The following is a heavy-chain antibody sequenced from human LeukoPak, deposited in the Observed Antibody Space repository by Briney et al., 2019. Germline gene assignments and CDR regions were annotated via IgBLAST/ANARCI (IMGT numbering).Heavy chain of an antibody. D-gene: IGHD4-23*01. CDR3: AKRVGGSPYYFDY. V-gene: IGHV3-23*01. CDR1: GFTFSTYG. CDR2: IGAAT. Sequence: GGSLRLSCAASGFTFSTYGMSWVRQAPGKGLEWVSTIGAATYYADSVKGRFIISRDNSKNTLYLQMNSLEAEDTAIYYCAKRVGGSPYYFDYWGQGTPVTVSS. J-gene: IGHJ4*02.